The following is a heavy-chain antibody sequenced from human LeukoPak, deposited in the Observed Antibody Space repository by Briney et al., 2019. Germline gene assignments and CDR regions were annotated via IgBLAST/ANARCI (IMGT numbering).Heavy chain of an antibody. CDR1: GFTFSNYA. CDR2: IYGSDDKT. Sequence: GRSLRLSCVASGFTFSNYAMSWVRQAPGKGLELVSGIYGSDDKTVYGDAVKGRFTISRDNSKNTLYLHMNSLRADDTAVYYCAKTQGYYDAWGQGALVTVSS. D-gene: IGHD2-15*01. V-gene: IGHV3-23*01. J-gene: IGHJ5*02. CDR3: AKTQGYYDA.